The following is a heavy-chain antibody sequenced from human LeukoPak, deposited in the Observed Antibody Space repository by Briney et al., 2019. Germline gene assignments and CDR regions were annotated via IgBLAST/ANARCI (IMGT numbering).Heavy chain of an antibody. CDR3: AREALNADAFDI. CDR2: ISYDGSSK. V-gene: IGHV3-30-3*01. Sequence: TGGSLRLSCAASGFTFSSYAMHWVRQAPGKGLEWVAVISYDGSSKYYADSVKGRFTISRDKSKNTLYLQMNSLRPEDTAVYYCAREALNADAFDIWGQGTMVTVSS. J-gene: IGHJ3*02. CDR1: GFTFSSYA.